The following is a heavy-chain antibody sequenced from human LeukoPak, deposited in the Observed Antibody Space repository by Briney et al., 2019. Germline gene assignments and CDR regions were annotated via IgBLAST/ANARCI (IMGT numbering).Heavy chain of an antibody. Sequence: SETLSLTCAVSGGSISSGGYSWSWIRQPPGKGLEWIGYIYHSGSTYYNPSLKSRVTISVDTSKNHFSLKLSSVAAADTAVYYCARALFGHTRDFDYWGQGTLVTVSS. D-gene: IGHD3-3*01. CDR1: GGSISSGGYS. CDR3: ARALFGHTRDFDY. J-gene: IGHJ4*02. V-gene: IGHV4-30-2*01. CDR2: IYHSGST.